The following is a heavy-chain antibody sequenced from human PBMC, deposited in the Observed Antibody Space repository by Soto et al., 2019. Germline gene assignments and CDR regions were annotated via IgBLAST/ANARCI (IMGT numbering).Heavy chain of an antibody. CDR2: IYYSGST. Sequence: SETLSLTCTVSGVSISSYYWSWIRQPPGKGLEWIGYIYYSGSTNYNPSLKSRVTISVDTSKNQFSLKLSSVTAADTAVYYCARLPIDSSSWLPFDYWGQGTLVTVSS. CDR1: GVSISSYY. J-gene: IGHJ4*02. CDR3: ARLPIDSSSWLPFDY. D-gene: IGHD6-13*01. V-gene: IGHV4-59*08.